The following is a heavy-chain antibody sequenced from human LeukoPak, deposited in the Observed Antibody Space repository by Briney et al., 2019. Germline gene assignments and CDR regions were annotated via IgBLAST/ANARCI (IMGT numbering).Heavy chain of an antibody. J-gene: IGHJ4*02. CDR3: ARREGSGIFLFDY. CDR2: INPGDSDT. V-gene: IGHV5-51*01. Sequence: GESLKIFCQGSGYSFTNYWIGWVRQMPGKGLEWMGIINPGDSDTKYSPPFQGQVTMSADKSISTAYLQWSSLKASDTAIYYCARREGSGIFLFDYWGQGTLVTVSS. CDR1: GYSFTNYW. D-gene: IGHD3-10*01.